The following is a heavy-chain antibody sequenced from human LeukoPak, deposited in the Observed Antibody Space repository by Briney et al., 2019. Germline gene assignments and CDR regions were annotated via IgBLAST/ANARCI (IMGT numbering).Heavy chain of an antibody. J-gene: IGHJ3*02. D-gene: IGHD6-13*01. Sequence: SETLSLTCTVSGGSISSYYWSWIRQPPGKGLEWIGYIYCSGSTNYNPSLKSRVTISVDTSKNQFSLKLSSVTAADTAVYYCARRDTSSWYKDDAFDIWGQGTMVTVSS. CDR2: IYCSGST. CDR3: ARRDTSSWYKDDAFDI. CDR1: GGSISSYY. V-gene: IGHV4-59*08.